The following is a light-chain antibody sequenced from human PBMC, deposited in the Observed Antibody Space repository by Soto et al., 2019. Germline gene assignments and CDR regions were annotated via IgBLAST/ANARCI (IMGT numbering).Light chain of an antibody. CDR3: MQSVQLPLT. V-gene: IGKV2D-29*01. J-gene: IGKJ4*01. Sequence: EIVMTQTPLSLSVTPGQPASISCKSSQRLLHNDGKAYLYWYLQRPGQPPQLLIYDVSKRFSGAPDRFSGSGSVTDFTLKISRVEAEDVGVYYCMQSVQLPLTFGGGTKVEIK. CDR2: DVS. CDR1: QRLLHNDGKAY.